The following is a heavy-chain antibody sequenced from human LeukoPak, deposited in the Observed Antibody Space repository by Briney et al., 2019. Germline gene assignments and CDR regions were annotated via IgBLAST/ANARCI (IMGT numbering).Heavy chain of an antibody. V-gene: IGHV3-23*01. CDR2: ISASGGST. J-gene: IGHJ4*02. D-gene: IGHD6-25*01. Sequence: GGSLRLSCAASGFTFSSYALSWVRQAPGKGLEWVSSISASGGSTYYADSVKGRFTISRDNSKNTLYLQMNSLRAEDTAVYYCAKVLRGAAALPFDYWGQGTLVTVSS. CDR1: GFTFSSYA. CDR3: AKVLRGAAALPFDY.